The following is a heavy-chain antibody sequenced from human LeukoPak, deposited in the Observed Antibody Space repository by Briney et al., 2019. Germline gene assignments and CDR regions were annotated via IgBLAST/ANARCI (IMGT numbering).Heavy chain of an antibody. CDR2: IDTSGNT. J-gene: IGHJ4*02. V-gene: IGHV4-4*07. D-gene: IGHD3-22*01. CDR3: ARGGWNKFDY. CDR1: GGSISSYY. Sequence: PSETLSLTCTVSGGSISSYYWSWIRQPAGKGLEWIGRIDTSGNTNYKPSLKSRVTMSVDTSKNQFSLKLSSVTAADTAVYYCARGGWNKFDYWGQGTLVTVSS.